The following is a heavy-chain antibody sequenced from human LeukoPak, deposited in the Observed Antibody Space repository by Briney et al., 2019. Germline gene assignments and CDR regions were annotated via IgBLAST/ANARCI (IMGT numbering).Heavy chain of an antibody. CDR1: GFTFSSYS. V-gene: IGHV3-21*01. D-gene: IGHD6-6*01. Sequence: GGSLRLSCAASGFTFSSYSMSWVRQAPGKGLEWVSSITSSSSYISYTDSVKGRFTISRDNAKNSLYLQMNSLRAEDTAVYYCARYGDSSLSPGFDYWGQGTLVTVSS. CDR2: ITSSSSYI. CDR3: ARYGDSSLSPGFDY. J-gene: IGHJ4*02.